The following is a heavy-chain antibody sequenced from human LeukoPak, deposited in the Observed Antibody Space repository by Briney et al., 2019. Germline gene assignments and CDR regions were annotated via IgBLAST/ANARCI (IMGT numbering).Heavy chain of an antibody. J-gene: IGHJ6*03. CDR2: MSPRGGP. V-gene: IGHV4-34*01. D-gene: IGHD3-22*01. CDR3: ARGRQAVNMIVVVMAGVSYYLDV. CDR1: GGSFSDYY. Sequence: SETLSLTCAVYGGSFSDYYWTWIRQTPGKGREGMGDMSPRGGPNYNTSLNSRVTISVDTSKNQFSLKLRSVTAADTAVYYCARGRQAVNMIVVVMAGVSYYLDVWGKGTTVTVS.